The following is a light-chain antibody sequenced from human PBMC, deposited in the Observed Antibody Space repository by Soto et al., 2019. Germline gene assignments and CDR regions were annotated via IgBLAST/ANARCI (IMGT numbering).Light chain of an antibody. CDR1: SGHSSYT. CDR3: ETWDNNPVV. Sequence: QLVLTQSSSASASLGSSVKLTCTLSSGHSSYTIAWHQQQPGKAPRYLMKLEGSGNYRKGSGVPDRFSGSSSGADRYLTISDLQSEDEADYYCETWDNNPVVFGGGTKLTVL. CDR2: LEGSGNY. J-gene: IGLJ2*01. V-gene: IGLV4-60*03.